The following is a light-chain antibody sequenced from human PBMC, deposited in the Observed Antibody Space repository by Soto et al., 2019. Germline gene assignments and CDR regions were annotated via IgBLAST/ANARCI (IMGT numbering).Light chain of an antibody. CDR1: QSVGRT. CDR3: QQYHKWPPLT. V-gene: IGKV3-15*01. CDR2: GGS. J-gene: IGKJ4*01. Sequence: EIVMTQSPGTLSVSPGERATLSCRASQSVGRTLAWYQQKPGQAPRLLIYGGSTRATGTPARFSGSGSETEFTLTINSLQPEDLAVYYCQQYHKWPPLTFGGGTKVEIK.